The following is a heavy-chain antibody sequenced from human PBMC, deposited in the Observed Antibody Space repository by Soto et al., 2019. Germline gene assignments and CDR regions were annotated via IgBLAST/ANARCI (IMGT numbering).Heavy chain of an antibody. CDR3: AMVCSGGSCSPAMDV. CDR2: ISSSGYI. Sequence: PGGSLRLSCAASGFNFNSYTINWVRQAPGKRLEWLSSISSSGYIFSTDSVRGRFTISRDNDKNSVYLQINSLRAEDTAVYFCAMVCSGGSCSPAMDVSGQGTTVTVSS. CDR1: GFNFNSYT. D-gene: IGHD2-15*01. J-gene: IGHJ6*02. V-gene: IGHV3-21*01.